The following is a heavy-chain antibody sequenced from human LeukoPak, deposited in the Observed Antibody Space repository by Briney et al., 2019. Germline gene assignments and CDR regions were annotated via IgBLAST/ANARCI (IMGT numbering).Heavy chain of an antibody. J-gene: IGHJ6*02. D-gene: IGHD6-13*01. CDR3: ARGGQQQLADYYYYGMDV. CDR2: IYYSGST. V-gene: IGHV4-61*08. CDR1: GGSISSGGYY. Sequence: ETLSLTCTVSGGSISSGGYYWSWIRQHPGKGLEWIGYIYYSGSTNYNPSLKSRVTISVDTSKNQFSLKLSSVTAADTAVYYCARGGQQQLADYYYYGMDVWGQGTTVTVSS.